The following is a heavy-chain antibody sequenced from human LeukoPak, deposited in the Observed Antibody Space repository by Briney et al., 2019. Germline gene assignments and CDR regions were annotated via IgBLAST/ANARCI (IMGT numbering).Heavy chain of an antibody. CDR1: GGSFSGYY. V-gene: IGHV4-34*01. CDR2: INHSGST. Sequence: SETLSLTCAVYGGSFSGYYWSWIRQPPGKGLEWIGEINHSGSTNYNPSLKSRVTISVDTSKNQFSLKLSSVTAADTAVYYCARDKALGTSSPFDYWGQGTLVTVSS. J-gene: IGHJ4*02. CDR3: ARDKALGTSSPFDY.